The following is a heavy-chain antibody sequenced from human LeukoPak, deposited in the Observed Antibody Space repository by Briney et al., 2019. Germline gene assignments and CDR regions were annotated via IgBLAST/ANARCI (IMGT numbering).Heavy chain of an antibody. D-gene: IGHD3-3*01. CDR3: AKSWVRITIFGVVIIRALDDYYYGMDV. CDR1: GFTFSSYA. J-gene: IGHJ6*02. Sequence: GGSLRLSCAASGFTFSSYAMHWVRQAPGKGLEWVAVISYDGSNKYYADSVKGRFTISRDNSKNTLYLQMNSLRAEDTAVYYCAKSWVRITIFGVVIIRALDDYYYGMDVWGQGTTVTVSS. CDR2: ISYDGSNK. V-gene: IGHV3-30-3*02.